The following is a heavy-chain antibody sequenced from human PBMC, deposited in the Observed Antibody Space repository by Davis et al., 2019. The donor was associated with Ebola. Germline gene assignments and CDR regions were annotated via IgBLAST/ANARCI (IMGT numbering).Heavy chain of an antibody. Sequence: GGSLRLSCAASGFTFSGSAMHWVRQASGKGLAWVGRIRSKANSYATAYAASVKGRFTISSDDSKNTAYLQMNSLKTEDTAVYYCTTPYGDLDYWGQGTLVTVSS. J-gene: IGHJ4*02. CDR3: TTPYGDLDY. D-gene: IGHD4-17*01. V-gene: IGHV3-73*01. CDR2: IRSKANSYAT. CDR1: GFTFSGSA.